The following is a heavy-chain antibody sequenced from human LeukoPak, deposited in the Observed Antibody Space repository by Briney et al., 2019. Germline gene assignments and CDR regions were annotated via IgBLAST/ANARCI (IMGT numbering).Heavy chain of an antibody. D-gene: IGHD5-12*01. J-gene: IGHJ5*02. CDR2: IHYSVSP. CDR1: GGSISSNNYY. CDR3: ARPRTNSGYRNWFDP. Sequence: PSETLSLTCTVSGGSISSNNYYWGWLRQPPGKGLEWIVSIHYSVSPYYNPSLKSLFTVSVDTSKNQFSLKLSSVTAEDTAVYYCARPRTNSGYRNWFDPWGQGTLVTVCS. V-gene: IGHV4-39*01.